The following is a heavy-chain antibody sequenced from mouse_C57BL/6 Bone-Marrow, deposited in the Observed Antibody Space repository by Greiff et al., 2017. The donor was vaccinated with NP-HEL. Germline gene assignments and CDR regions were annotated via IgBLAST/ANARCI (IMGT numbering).Heavy chain of an antibody. D-gene: IGHD1-1*01. J-gene: IGHJ4*01. Sequence: QVQLHHSGAELGKPGASVKISCKASGYTFTDYYINWVKQRPGQGLEWIGKIGPGSGSTYYNEKFKGKATLTADKSSSTAYMQLSSLTSEDSAVYFCATFITTVVATDYYAMDYWGQGTSVTVSS. CDR3: ATFITTVVATDYYAMDY. V-gene: IGHV1-77*01. CDR1: GYTFTDYY. CDR2: IGPGSGST.